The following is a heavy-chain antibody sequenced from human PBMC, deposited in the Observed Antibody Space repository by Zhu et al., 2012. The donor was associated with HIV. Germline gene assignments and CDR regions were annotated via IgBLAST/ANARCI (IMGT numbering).Heavy chain of an antibody. D-gene: IGHD3-10*01. CDR3: AKPMYGSGYCYMNV. CDR2: ISWDGGST. Sequence: EVQLVESGGVVVQPGGSLRLSCAASGFTFDDYAMHWVRQAPGKGLEWVSLISWDGGSTYYADSVKGRFTISRDNSKNSLYLQMNSLRPEDTALYYCAKPMYGSGYCYMNVWGKGTTVTVSS. CDR1: GFTFDDYA. J-gene: IGHJ6*03. V-gene: IGHV3-43D*03.